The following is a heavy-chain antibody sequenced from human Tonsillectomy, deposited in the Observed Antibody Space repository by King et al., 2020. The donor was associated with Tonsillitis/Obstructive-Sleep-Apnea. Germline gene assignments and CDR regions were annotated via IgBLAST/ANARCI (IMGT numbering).Heavy chain of an antibody. CDR2: ISGFNGNT. CDR1: NYVFTSYG. CDR3: ARDDILTGTLSH. V-gene: IGHV1-18*04. Sequence: QLVQSGAEVKKPGASVKVSCKASNYVFTSYGLTWVRQAPGQGLEWMGWISGFNGNTNYAQKTQGRVTMTIDTSTSTAYMELRSLRSDDTAVYYCARDDILTGTLSHWGQGTLVTVSS. D-gene: IGHD3-9*01. J-gene: IGHJ4*02.